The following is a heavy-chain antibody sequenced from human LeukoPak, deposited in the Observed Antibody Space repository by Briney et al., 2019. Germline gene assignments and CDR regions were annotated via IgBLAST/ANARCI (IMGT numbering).Heavy chain of an antibody. V-gene: IGHV4-59*01. CDR3: ARGRWFGESEPWFDS. D-gene: IGHD3-10*01. CDR2: LYNTGTT. Sequence: SETLSLTCTVSGGSISSYYWSWIRQPPGKGLEWIGYLYNTGTTNYNPSLKSQVTISVDTSKNQFSLRLKSVTAADTAVYYCARGRWFGESEPWFDSWGQGTLVTVSS. CDR1: GGSISSYY. J-gene: IGHJ5*01.